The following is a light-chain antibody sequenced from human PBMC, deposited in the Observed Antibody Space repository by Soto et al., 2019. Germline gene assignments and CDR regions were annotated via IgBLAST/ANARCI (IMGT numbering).Light chain of an antibody. CDR3: QQYSNPPWT. J-gene: IGKJ1*01. Sequence: DIVMTQSPLSLPVTPGEPASISCRSSQSLLDSNGYNYLDWYLQKPGQSPQLLIYLGSNRATGVPDRFSGSGSGTDFTLSISSLQAEDVAVYFCQQYSNPPWTFGQGTKVEI. CDR2: LGS. V-gene: IGKV2-28*01. CDR1: QSLLDSNGYNY.